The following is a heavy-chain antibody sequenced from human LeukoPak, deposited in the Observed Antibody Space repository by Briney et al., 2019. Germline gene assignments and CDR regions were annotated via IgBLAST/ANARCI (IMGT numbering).Heavy chain of an antibody. V-gene: IGHV1-46*01. D-gene: IGHD4-17*01. CDR1: GYTFTSYY. Sequence: ASVKVSCKASGYTFTSYYMHWVRQAPGQGLEWMGIINPSGGSTSYAQKFQGRVTMTRDMSTGTVYMELSSLRSEDTAVYYCARAITVTTLRGYYMDVWGKGTTVTVSS. CDR3: ARAITVTTLRGYYMDV. J-gene: IGHJ6*03. CDR2: INPSGGST.